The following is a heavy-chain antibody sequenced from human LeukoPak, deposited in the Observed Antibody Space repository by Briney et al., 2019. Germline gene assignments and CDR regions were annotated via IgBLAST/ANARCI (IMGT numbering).Heavy chain of an antibody. J-gene: IGHJ2*01. Sequence: GGSLRLSCAASGLTFNTYAMGWVRQAPGKGLQWVSPVSGSGAGTFYGDSVKGRFTISRDNSNNTLFLQMNSLSADDTAVYFCAKGPRAGLRYWYFDLWGRGSLVTVSS. CDR1: GLTFNTYA. D-gene: IGHD2-21*02. CDR3: AKGPRAGLRYWYFDL. CDR2: VSGSGAGT. V-gene: IGHV3-23*01.